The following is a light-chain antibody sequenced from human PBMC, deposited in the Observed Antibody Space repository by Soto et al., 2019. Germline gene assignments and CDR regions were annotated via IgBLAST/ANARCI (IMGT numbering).Light chain of an antibody. V-gene: IGKV3-20*01. CDR1: QTVGNNY. CDR3: RQSATSPRT. CDR2: GAS. J-gene: IGKJ1*01. Sequence: SVLTQSPGTLSLSPGERATLSCRASQTVGNNYLDWYQQKPGQAPRLLIYGASSRATVIPDRFSGSGSGTDFTLTISRLEPEDFAVYYCRQSATSPRTFGQGTNVEIK.